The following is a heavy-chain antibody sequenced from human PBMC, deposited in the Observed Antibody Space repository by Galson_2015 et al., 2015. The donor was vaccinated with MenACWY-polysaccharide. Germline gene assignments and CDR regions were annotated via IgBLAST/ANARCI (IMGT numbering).Heavy chain of an antibody. Sequence: SLRLSCAASGFTFDDYAMHWVRQAPGKGLEWVSLISGDGGSTYYADSVKGRFTISRDNSKNSLYLQMNSLRTEDTALYYCAKDIGGSYYGVIFYWGQGTLVTVSS. CDR2: ISGDGGST. CDR3: AKDIGGSYYGVIFY. J-gene: IGHJ4*02. D-gene: IGHD1-26*01. V-gene: IGHV3-43*02. CDR1: GFTFDDYA.